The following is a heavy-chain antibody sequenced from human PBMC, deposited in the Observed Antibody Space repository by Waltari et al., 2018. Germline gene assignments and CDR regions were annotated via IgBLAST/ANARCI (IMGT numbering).Heavy chain of an antibody. CDR2: IIPKIGAS. D-gene: IGHD2-2*01. CDR3: ATDTSPPY. CDR1: GGTFGRFA. J-gene: IGHJ4*02. V-gene: IGHV1-69*01. Sequence: QVQLVQSGAEVKKPGSSVKVSCKASGGTFGRFAISWVRQAAGEGLEWMGGIIPKIGASNYAQKCQGRVTITACDSTRIAYMEVSSLSFEDTAVYFCATDTSPPYWGQGTLVIVSS.